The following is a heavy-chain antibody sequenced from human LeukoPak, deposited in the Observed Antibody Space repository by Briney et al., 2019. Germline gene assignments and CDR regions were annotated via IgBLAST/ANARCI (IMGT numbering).Heavy chain of an antibody. Sequence: GRSLRLSCAASGFTFDDYAMPWVRQAPGKGLEWVSGISWNSGSIGYADSVKGRFTISRDNAKNSLYLQMNSLRAEDTALYYCAKGWSGSGWYGVSDYWGQGTLVTVSS. CDR1: GFTFDDYA. V-gene: IGHV3-9*01. CDR2: ISWNSGSI. J-gene: IGHJ4*02. CDR3: AKGWSGSGWYGVSDY. D-gene: IGHD6-19*01.